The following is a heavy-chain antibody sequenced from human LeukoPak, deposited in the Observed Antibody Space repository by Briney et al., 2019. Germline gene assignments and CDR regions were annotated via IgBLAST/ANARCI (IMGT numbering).Heavy chain of an antibody. J-gene: IGHJ3*02. CDR2: FDPEDGET. V-gene: IGHV1-24*01. Sequence: ASVKVSCKVSGYTLTELSMHWVRRAPGKGLEWMGGFDPEDGETIYAQKFQGRVTMTEDTSTDTAYMELSSLRSEDTAVYYCATLNSVGATIDAFDIWGQGTMVTVSS. CDR3: ATLNSVGATIDAFDI. CDR1: GYTLTELS. D-gene: IGHD1-26*01.